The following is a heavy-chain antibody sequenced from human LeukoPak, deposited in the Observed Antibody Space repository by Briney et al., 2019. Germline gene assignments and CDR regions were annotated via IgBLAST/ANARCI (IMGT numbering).Heavy chain of an antibody. V-gene: IGHV3-7*01. CDR2: IRGGGSEK. D-gene: IGHD3-3*01. J-gene: IGHJ6*03. CDR3: ARLNYDFWSGVWEGYYMDV. CDR1: GFTFSSYW. Sequence: GGSLRLSCAASGFTFSSYWMTWVRQAPGKGLEWGANIRGGGSEKYYVDCVKGRFTISRDNAKNSLYLQVNSLRAEDTAVYYCARLNYDFWSGVWEGYYMDVWGKGTTVTVSS.